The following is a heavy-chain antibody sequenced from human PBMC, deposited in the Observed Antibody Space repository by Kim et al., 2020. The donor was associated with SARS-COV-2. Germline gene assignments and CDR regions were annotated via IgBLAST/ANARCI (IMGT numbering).Heavy chain of an antibody. V-gene: IGHV4-34*01. CDR3: ARVPPLTYYYDSSGSDDAFDI. Sequence: SETLSLTCAVYGGSFSGYYRSWIRQPPGKGLEWIGEINHSGSTNYNPSLKSRVTISVDTSKNQFSLKLSSVTAADTAVYYCARVPPLTYYYDSSGSDDAFDIWGQGTMVTVSS. D-gene: IGHD3-22*01. J-gene: IGHJ3*02. CDR1: GGSFSGYY. CDR2: INHSGST.